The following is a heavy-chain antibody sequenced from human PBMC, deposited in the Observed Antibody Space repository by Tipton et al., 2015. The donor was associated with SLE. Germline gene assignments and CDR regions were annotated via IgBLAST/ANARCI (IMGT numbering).Heavy chain of an antibody. Sequence: TLSLTCAVYGGSFSAYYWSWIRQPPGKGLEWIGSIYYSGSTYYNPSLKSRVTISVDTSKNQFSLKLSSVTAADTAVYYCARDRGWYFDYSGQGTLVTVSS. CDR1: GGSFSAYY. CDR2: IYYSGST. V-gene: IGHV4-34*01. D-gene: IGHD6-19*01. J-gene: IGHJ4*02. CDR3: ARDRGWYFDY.